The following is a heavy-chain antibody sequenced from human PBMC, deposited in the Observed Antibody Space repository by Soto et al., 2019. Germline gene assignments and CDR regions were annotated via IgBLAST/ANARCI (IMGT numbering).Heavy chain of an antibody. CDR3: ANAGGIAVPGTHLDY. J-gene: IGHJ4*02. D-gene: IGHD6-19*01. CDR1: GFTFSSYA. Sequence: EVQLLESGGGSVQPGGSLRLSCAASGFTFSSYAMSWVRQAPGKGLEWVSAISGTGSSTNYADSVEGRFTISRDNSKNTLYLQMSSLRAEDTAVYYCANAGGIAVPGTHLDYWGQGTLVTVSS. CDR2: ISGTGSST. V-gene: IGHV3-23*01.